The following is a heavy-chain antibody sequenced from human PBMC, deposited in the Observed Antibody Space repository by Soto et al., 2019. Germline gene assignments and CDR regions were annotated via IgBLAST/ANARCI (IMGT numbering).Heavy chain of an antibody. V-gene: IGHV4-59*01. CDR2: IYYSGST. J-gene: IGHJ5*02. CDR3: ATAPHSWSDP. CDR1: GGSISSYY. Sequence: QVQLQESGPGLVKPSETLSLTCTVSGGSISSYYWSWIRQPPGKGLEWIGYIYYSGSTNYNPSLKSRVTIAVDTSKNQFSLKLSSVTAADTAVYYCATAPHSWSDPWGQGTLVTVSS.